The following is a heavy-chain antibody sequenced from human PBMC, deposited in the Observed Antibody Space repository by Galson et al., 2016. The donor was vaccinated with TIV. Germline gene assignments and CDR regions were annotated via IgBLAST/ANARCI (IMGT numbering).Heavy chain of an antibody. D-gene: IGHD2-8*01. CDR2: ISYDGREK. CDR3: AKTYPSLKGNEDWLMAFYV. Sequence: SLRLSCEASGFTFNNYAIHWVRQAPGKGLEWVAVISYDGREKYYADSVRGRFTISRDNSNTVYLRMDSLRTEDTATFYFAKTYPSLKGNEDWLMAFYVWGQGTIVIVAS. CDR1: GFTFNNYA. V-gene: IGHV3-30*18. J-gene: IGHJ3*01.